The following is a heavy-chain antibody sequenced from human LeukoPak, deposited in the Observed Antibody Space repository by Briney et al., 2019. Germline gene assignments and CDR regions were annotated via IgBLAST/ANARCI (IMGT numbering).Heavy chain of an antibody. J-gene: IGHJ4*02. Sequence: SETLSLTCAVYGGSFSGYYWSWIRQPPGKGLEWIGEINHSGSTNYNPSLKSRVTISVDTSKNQFSLKLSSVTAADTAVYYCARARKLRYFDWLNFDYWGQGTLVTVSS. V-gene: IGHV4-34*01. D-gene: IGHD3-9*01. CDR2: INHSGST. CDR1: GGSFSGYY. CDR3: ARARKLRYFDWLNFDY.